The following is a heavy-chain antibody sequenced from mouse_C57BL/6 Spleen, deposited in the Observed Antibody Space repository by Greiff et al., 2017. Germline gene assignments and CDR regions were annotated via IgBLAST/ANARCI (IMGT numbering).Heavy chain of an antibody. CDR2: IYPGDGDT. Sequence: QVQLQQSGAELVKPGASVKISCKASGYAFSSYWMNWVKQRPGKGLEWIGQIYPGDGDTNYNGKFKGKATLTADKSSSTAYIQLSSLTSEDSAVDFCARGGYGYDGHFDYWGQGTTLTVSS. CDR3: ARGGYGYDGHFDY. V-gene: IGHV1-80*01. D-gene: IGHD2-2*01. J-gene: IGHJ2*01. CDR1: GYAFSSYW.